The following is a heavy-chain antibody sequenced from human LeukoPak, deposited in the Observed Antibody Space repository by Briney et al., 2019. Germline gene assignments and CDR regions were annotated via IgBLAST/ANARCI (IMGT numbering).Heavy chain of an antibody. D-gene: IGHD5-12*01. Sequence: PSETLSLTCTVSGGSISSSSYYWGWIRQPPGKGLEWIGSIYYSGSTYYNPSLKSRVTISVDTSKNQFSLKLSSVTAADTAVYYCAREGYSGYPGYMDVWGKGTTVTVSS. CDR2: IYYSGST. CDR1: GGSISSSSYY. V-gene: IGHV4-39*07. J-gene: IGHJ6*03. CDR3: AREGYSGYPGYMDV.